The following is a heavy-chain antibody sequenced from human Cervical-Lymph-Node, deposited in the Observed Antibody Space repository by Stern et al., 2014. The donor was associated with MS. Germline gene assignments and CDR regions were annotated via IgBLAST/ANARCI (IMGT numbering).Heavy chain of an antibody. D-gene: IGHD2-15*01. CDR3: AREGGGYCSGGSCYLHFDY. Sequence: QVQLQESGPGLVKPSETLSLTCTVSGGSISSYYWSWIRQPPGKGLEWIGYIYYSGSTNYNPSLKSRVTISVDTSKNQFSLKLSSVTAADTAVYYCAREGGGYCSGGSCYLHFDYWGQGTLVTVSS. CDR1: GGSISSYY. V-gene: IGHV4-59*01. CDR2: IYYSGST. J-gene: IGHJ4*02.